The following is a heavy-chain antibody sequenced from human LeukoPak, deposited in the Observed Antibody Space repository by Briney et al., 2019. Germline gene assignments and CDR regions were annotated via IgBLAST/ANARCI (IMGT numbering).Heavy chain of an antibody. D-gene: IGHD3-22*01. CDR1: GFTFSGFW. Sequence: GGSLRLSCAVSGFTFSGFWMSWSRQAPGKGLEWVASINSDGSEGYYADVVKGRFTISRDNAKNSLYLQMNSLRAEDTAVYYCARDHNSSGYLYWYFDLWGRGTLVTVSS. V-gene: IGHV3-7*01. CDR2: INSDGSEG. CDR3: ARDHNSSGYLYWYFDL. J-gene: IGHJ2*01.